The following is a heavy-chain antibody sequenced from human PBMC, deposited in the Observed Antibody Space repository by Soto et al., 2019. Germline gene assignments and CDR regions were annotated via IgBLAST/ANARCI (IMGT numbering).Heavy chain of an antibody. CDR2: IYYSGNT. CDR3: ARGIAAAGPKLDY. V-gene: IGHV4-30-4*01. Sequence: SETLSLTCTVSGDSISSGDYYWSWIRQPPGKGLEWIGCIYYSGNTYYNPSLKRRFSISVDTSKNQFSLQLSSVTVADTAVYYCARGIAAAGPKLDYWGQGTLVTVS. J-gene: IGHJ4*02. CDR1: GDSISSGDYY. D-gene: IGHD6-13*01.